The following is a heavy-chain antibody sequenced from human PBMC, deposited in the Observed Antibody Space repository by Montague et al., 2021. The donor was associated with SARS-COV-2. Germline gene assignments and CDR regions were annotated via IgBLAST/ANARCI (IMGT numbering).Heavy chain of an antibody. J-gene: IGHJ4*02. CDR2: IYTSGST. V-gene: IGHV4-61*02. Sequence: TLSLTCTVSGGSISSGSYYWSWIRQPAGKGLEWIGRIYTSGSTNYNPSLKSRVTISVDTSKSQFSPKLSSVTAADTAVYYCARGVLRYFDWTSPFDYWGQGTLVTVSS. CDR1: GGSISSGSYY. D-gene: IGHD3-9*01. CDR3: ARGVLRYFDWTSPFDY.